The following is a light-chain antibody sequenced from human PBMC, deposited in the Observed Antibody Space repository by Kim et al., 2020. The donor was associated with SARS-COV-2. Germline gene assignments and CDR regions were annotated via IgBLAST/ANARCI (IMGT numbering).Light chain of an antibody. J-gene: IGLJ1*01. CDR2: RDS. V-gene: IGLV3-9*01. CDR1: NIGSKN. Sequence: SYELTQPLSVSVALGQTARITCGGNNIGSKNVHWYQQKPGQAPVLVIYRDSNRPSGIPERFSGSNSGNTATLTISRAQAGDEADYYCQVWDSSTAGYNYVFGTGTKVTVL. CDR3: QVWDSSTAGYNYV.